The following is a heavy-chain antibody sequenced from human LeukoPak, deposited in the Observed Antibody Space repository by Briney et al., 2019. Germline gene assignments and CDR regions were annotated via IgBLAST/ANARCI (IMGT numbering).Heavy chain of an antibody. CDR1: GYTFTSYG. D-gene: IGHD2-2*01. CDR2: ISAYNGNT. Sequence: ASVKVSCKASGYTFTSYGISWVRQAPGQGLEGLGWISAYNGNTNYAQKLQGRVTMTTDTSTSTAYMELRSLRSDDTAVYYCARDQDIVVVPAATYNWFDPWGQGTLVTVSS. J-gene: IGHJ5*02. CDR3: ARDQDIVVVPAATYNWFDP. V-gene: IGHV1-18*01.